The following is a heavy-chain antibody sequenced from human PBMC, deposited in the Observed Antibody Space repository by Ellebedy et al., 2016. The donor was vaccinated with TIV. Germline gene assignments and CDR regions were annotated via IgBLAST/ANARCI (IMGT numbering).Heavy chain of an antibody. V-gene: IGHV1-69*13. CDR3: ARAESGGYAWDY. CDR2: IIPIFGAA. Sequence: AASVKVSCKASGGTFSSYVISWVRQAPGQGLEWMGGIIPIFGAANYAQKFQGRVSITADDSTSTAYMELSGLRSEDTAVYFCARAESGGYAWDYWGQGTLVTVPS. D-gene: IGHD5-12*01. J-gene: IGHJ4*02. CDR1: GGTFSSYV.